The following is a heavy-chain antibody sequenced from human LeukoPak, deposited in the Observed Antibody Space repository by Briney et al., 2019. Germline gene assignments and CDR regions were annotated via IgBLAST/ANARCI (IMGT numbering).Heavy chain of an antibody. D-gene: IGHD3-22*01. CDR1: GGAISSYY. CDR3: AREGDPYYYDSSGYFLRAFDI. Sequence: TSETLSLTCTVSGGAISSYYWSWIRQPPGKGLEWIGYIYYSGSTNYNPSLKSRVTISVDTSKNQFSLKLSSVTAADTAVYYCAREGDPYYYDSSGYFLRAFDIWGQGTMVTVSS. J-gene: IGHJ3*02. V-gene: IGHV4-59*01. CDR2: IYYSGST.